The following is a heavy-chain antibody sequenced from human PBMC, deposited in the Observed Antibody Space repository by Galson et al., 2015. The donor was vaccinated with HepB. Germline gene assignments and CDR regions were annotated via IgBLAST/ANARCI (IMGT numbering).Heavy chain of an antibody. V-gene: IGHV1-18*04. J-gene: IGHJ4*02. CDR1: GYTFTSYG. D-gene: IGHD3-10*01. CDR3: ARLRGSGRFVKTYYFDY. Sequence: SVKVSCKASGYTFTSYGISWVRQAPGQGLEWMGWISAYNGNTNYAQKLQGRVTMTTDTSTSTAYMELRSLRSDDTAVYYCARLRGSGRFVKTYYFDYWGQGTLVTVSS. CDR2: ISAYNGNT.